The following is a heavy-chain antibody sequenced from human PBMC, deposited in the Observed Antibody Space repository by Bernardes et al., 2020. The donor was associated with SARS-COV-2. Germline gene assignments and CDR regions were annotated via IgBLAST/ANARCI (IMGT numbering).Heavy chain of an antibody. V-gene: IGHV3-23*01. CDR2: ITEGSERS. J-gene: IGHJ5*02. D-gene: IGHD2-2*01. CDR1: GFTFGNYG. Sequence: GSLSLSCATSGFTFGNYGMSWVRQAPGKGLEWVAYITEGSERSIYADSVKGQFTISRDNSRDTLYLQLSNLRAEDTAIYYCAREPSRRADLWGQGTLVTVSS. CDR3: AREPSRRADL.